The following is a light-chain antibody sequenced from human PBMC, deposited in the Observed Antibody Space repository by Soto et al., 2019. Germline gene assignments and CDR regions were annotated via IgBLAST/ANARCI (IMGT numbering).Light chain of an antibody. CDR3: SSYAGTNIDVV. J-gene: IGLJ2*01. V-gene: IGLV2-8*01. CDR1: SSDVGGYVY. Sequence: QSALTQPPSASGSPGQSVTISCTGTSSDVGGYVYVSWYQQYSGKAPKLIIYEVNKRTSGVPDRFSGSKSGNTASLTVSGLQAEDEADYYCSSYAGTNIDVVFGGGTKVTVL. CDR2: EVN.